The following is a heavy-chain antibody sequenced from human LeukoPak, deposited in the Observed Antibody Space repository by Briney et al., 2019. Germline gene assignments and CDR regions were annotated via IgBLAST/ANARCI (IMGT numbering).Heavy chain of an antibody. CDR2: IYYSGST. J-gene: IGHJ3*02. D-gene: IGHD2-2*02. CDR3: ARDFMICSITSCYTSGAFDI. CDR1: GGSISSGGYY. V-gene: IGHV4-31*03. Sequence: SETLSLTCTVSGGSISSGGYYWSWIRQHPGKGLEWIGYIYYSGSTYYNPSLKSRVTISVDTSKNQFSLKLSSVTAADTAVYYCARDFMICSITSCYTSGAFDIWGQGTMVTVSS.